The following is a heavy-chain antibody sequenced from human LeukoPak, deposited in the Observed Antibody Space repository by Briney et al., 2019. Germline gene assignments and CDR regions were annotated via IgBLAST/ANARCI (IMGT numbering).Heavy chain of an antibody. D-gene: IGHD2-2*01. CDR3: ARHRIVVVPAANDAFDI. V-gene: IGHV1-69*05. J-gene: IGHJ3*02. CDR1: GGTFSSYA. CDR2: IIPIFGTA. Sequence: SVKVSCKASGGTFSSYAISWVRQAPGQGIEWMGGIIPIFGTANYAQKFQGRVTITTDESTSTAYMELSSLRSEDTAVYYCARHRIVVVPAANDAFDIWGQGTMVTVSS.